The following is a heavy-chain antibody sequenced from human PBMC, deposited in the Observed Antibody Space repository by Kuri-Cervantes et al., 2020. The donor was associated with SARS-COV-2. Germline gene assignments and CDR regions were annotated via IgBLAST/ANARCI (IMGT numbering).Heavy chain of an antibody. Sequence: ASVKVSCNASGGTFSSYAISWVRQAPGQGLEWMGIINPSGGSTSYAQKFQGRVTMTRDTSTSTVYMELSSLRSEDTAVYYCARWAGWGTDIVVVPAAGLDYWGQETLVTVSS. J-gene: IGHJ4*02. CDR3: ARWAGWGTDIVVVPAAGLDY. CDR2: INPSGGST. V-gene: IGHV1-46*01. CDR1: GGTFSSYA. D-gene: IGHD2-2*01.